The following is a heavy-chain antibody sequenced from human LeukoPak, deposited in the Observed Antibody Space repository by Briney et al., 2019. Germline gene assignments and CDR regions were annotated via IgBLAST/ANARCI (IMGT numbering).Heavy chain of an antibody. Sequence: GGSLRLSCAASGFTFSSYSMNWVRQAPGKGLEWISYIISSSRTIYYADSVKGRFTNSRDNAKNSLFLQMNSLRAEDTAVYYCARSNYYDSSGYPSFDNWGQGTLVTVSS. J-gene: IGHJ4*02. CDR3: ARSNYYDSSGYPSFDN. CDR2: IISSSRTI. D-gene: IGHD3-22*01. V-gene: IGHV3-48*04. CDR1: GFTFSSYS.